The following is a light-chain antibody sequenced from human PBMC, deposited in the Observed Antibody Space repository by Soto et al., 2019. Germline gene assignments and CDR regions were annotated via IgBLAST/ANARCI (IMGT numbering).Light chain of an antibody. CDR3: QQYCSSPRWT. CDR2: DAS. V-gene: IGKV3-20*01. Sequence: IVFTQSPDTLSLSPGERATLSCRASQSVRTYLAWYQQKPGQAPRLLIYDASNRATGIPARFSGSGSGTDFTLTISRLEPEDFAVYYCQQYCSSPRWTFGQGTKVDTK. CDR1: QSVRTY. J-gene: IGKJ1*01.